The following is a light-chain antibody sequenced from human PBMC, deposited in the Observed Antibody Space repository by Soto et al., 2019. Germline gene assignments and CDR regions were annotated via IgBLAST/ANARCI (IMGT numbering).Light chain of an antibody. CDR3: QQYASSPRT. V-gene: IGKV3-20*01. CDR2: GAS. CDR1: QSVSSSF. J-gene: IGKJ3*01. Sequence: EIVLTQSPGTLSLSPGERATLSCRASQSVSSSFLAWYQQKPGQAPRLLIYGASSRATGIPDRFSGSGSGTDFTITISRLEHEDFAVYYCQQYASSPRTFGPGTKVDIK.